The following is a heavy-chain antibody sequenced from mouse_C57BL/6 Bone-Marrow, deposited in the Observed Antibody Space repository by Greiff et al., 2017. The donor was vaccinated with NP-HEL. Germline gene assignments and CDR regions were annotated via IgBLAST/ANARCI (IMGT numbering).Heavy chain of an antibody. D-gene: IGHD2-4*01. CDR2: IDPSDSET. Sequence: VQLQQPGAELVRPGSSVKLSCKASGYTFTSYWMHWVKQRPIQGLEWIGNIDPSDSETHYNQKFKDKATLTVDKSSSTAYMQLSSLTCEATAVYSCARGGVYYDYDVWFAYWGQGTLVTVSA. V-gene: IGHV1-52*01. CDR1: GYTFTSYW. CDR3: ARGGVYYDYDVWFAY. J-gene: IGHJ3*01.